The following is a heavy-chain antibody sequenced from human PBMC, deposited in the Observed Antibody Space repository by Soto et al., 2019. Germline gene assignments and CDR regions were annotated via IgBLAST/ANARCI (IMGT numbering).Heavy chain of an antibody. D-gene: IGHD3-3*01. J-gene: IGHJ4*02. CDR2: INPSGGST. V-gene: IGHV1-46*01. Sequence: GASLKVSCKASGYTFTSYHMHWVRQAPGQGLEWMGIINPSGGSTSYAQKFQGRVTMTRDTSTSTVYMELSSLRSEDTAVYYCARGTTIFGVVTPTPPIDYWGQGTLVTVSS. CDR1: GYTFTSYH. CDR3: ARGTTIFGVVTPTPPIDY.